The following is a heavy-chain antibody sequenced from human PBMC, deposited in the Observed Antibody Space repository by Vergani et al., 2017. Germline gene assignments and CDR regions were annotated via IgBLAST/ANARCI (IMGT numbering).Heavy chain of an antibody. J-gene: IGHJ4*02. CDR2: IYYSGST. D-gene: IGHD3-22*01. Sequence: QVQLQESGPGLVKPSETLSLTCAVSGYSISSGYYWSWIRQPPGKGLEWIGYIYYSGSTNYNPSLKSRVTISVDTSKNQFSLKLSSVTAADTAVYYCARYLPIYDSSGYYWPLFDYWGQGTLVTVSS. CDR1: GYSISSGYY. V-gene: IGHV4-61*01. CDR3: ARYLPIYDSSGYYWPLFDY.